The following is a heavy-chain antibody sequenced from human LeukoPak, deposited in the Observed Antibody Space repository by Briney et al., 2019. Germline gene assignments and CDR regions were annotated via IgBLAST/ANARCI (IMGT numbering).Heavy chain of an antibody. CDR3: ARAGYDILTGYYDY. CDR2: IYYSGST. V-gene: IGHV4-59*12. D-gene: IGHD3-9*01. J-gene: IGHJ4*02. CDR1: GGSISSYY. Sequence: SETLSLTCTVSGGSISSYYWSWIRQPPGKGLEWIGYIYYSGSTNYNPSLKSRVTISVDTSKNQFSLKLNSVTAADTAVYYCARAGYDILTGYYDYWGQGTLVTVSS.